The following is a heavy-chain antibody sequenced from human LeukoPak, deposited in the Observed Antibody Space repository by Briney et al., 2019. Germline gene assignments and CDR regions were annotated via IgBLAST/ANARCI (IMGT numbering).Heavy chain of an antibody. CDR3: AREGMATISV. J-gene: IGHJ4*02. Sequence: KASETLSLTCTVSGGSISSYYWSWIRQPPGKGLEWIGYIYYSGSTNYNPSLKSRVTISVDTSKNQFSLKLSSVTAADTAVYYCAREGMATISVWGQGTLVTVSS. CDR1: GGSISSYY. V-gene: IGHV4-59*01. D-gene: IGHD5-24*01. CDR2: IYYSGST.